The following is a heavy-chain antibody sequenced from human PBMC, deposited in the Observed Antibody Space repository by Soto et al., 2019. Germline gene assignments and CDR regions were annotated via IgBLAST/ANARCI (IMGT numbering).Heavy chain of an antibody. Sequence: GSLRLSCAASGFTFSSYWLHWVRQTPGKGLVWVSRIKFDGSITNYADSVKGRVTLSRDNAKNTVYLQMDSLRADDTAVYYCARGARNYYYFDYWGQGTLVTVSS. CDR3: ARGARNYYYFDY. D-gene: IGHD1-7*01. CDR2: IKFDGSIT. V-gene: IGHV3-74*01. CDR1: GFTFSSYW. J-gene: IGHJ4*02.